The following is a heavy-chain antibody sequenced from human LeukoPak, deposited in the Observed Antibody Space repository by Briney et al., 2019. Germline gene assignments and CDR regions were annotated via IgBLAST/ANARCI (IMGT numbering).Heavy chain of an antibody. CDR1: GYTFTGNY. Sequence: GASVKVSCKASGYTFTGNYIHWVRQAPGQGLEWMGRIIPILGIANYAQKFQGRVTITADKSTSTAYMELSSLRSEDTAVYYCGTMVRGVIITDYWGQGTLVTVSS. D-gene: IGHD3-10*01. J-gene: IGHJ4*02. V-gene: IGHV1-69*02. CDR2: IIPILGIA. CDR3: GTMVRGVIITDY.